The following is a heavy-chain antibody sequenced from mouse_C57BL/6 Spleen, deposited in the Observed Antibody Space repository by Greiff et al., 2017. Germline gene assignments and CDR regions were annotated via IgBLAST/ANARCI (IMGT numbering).Heavy chain of an antibody. CDR3: ARQNVAMDY. CDR2: ISSGGSYT. CDR1: GFTFSSYG. V-gene: IGHV5-6*01. J-gene: IGHJ4*01. Sequence: EVQLVESGGDLVKPGGSLKLSCAASGFTFSSYGMSWVRQTPDKRLEWVATISSGGSYTYYPDSVKGRFTISRDNAKNTLYLQMSRLKSEDTAMYYCARQNVAMDYWGQGTSVTVSS.